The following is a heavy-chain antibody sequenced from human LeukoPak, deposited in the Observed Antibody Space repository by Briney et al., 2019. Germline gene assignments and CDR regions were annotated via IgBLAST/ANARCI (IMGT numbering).Heavy chain of an antibody. V-gene: IGHV4-31*03. Sequence: PSETLSLTCTVSGGSISSGGYYWSWIRQHPGKGLEWIGYIYYSGSTYYNPSLKSRVTISVDTSKNQFSLKLSSVTAADTAVYYCAREESKGIAAAGTFGYWGQGTLVTVSS. CDR3: AREESKGIAAAGTFGY. D-gene: IGHD6-13*01. J-gene: IGHJ4*02. CDR2: IYYSGST. CDR1: GGSISSGGYY.